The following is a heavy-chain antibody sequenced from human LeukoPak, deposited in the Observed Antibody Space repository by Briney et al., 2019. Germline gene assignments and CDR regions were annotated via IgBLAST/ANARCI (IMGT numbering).Heavy chain of an antibody. V-gene: IGHV4-61*01. CDR3: ARVLAAAGWFDP. D-gene: IGHD6-13*01. CDR1: GGSVSSGSYY. Sequence: SETLSLTCTVSGGSVSSGSYYWNWIRQPPGKGLEWIGYIYYSGSTNYTPSLKSRVTISADTSKNQFSLKLSSVTAADTAVYYCARVLAAAGWFDPWGQGTLVTVSS. CDR2: IYYSGST. J-gene: IGHJ5*02.